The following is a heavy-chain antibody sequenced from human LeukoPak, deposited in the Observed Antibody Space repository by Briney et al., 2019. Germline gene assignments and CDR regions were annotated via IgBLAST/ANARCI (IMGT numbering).Heavy chain of an antibody. J-gene: IGHJ5*02. Sequence: PSETLSLTCTVSGGSISSYYWSWIRQPAGKGLEWIGRIYTSGSTNYNPSLKSRVTISVDTSKNQFSLKLSSVTAADTAVYYCARSTYYGSGSYILNWFDPWGQGTLVTVSS. D-gene: IGHD3-10*01. V-gene: IGHV4-4*07. CDR3: ARSTYYGSGSYILNWFDP. CDR1: GGSISSYY. CDR2: IYTSGST.